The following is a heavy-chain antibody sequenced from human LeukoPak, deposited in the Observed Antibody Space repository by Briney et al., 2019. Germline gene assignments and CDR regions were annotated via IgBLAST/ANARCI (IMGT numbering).Heavy chain of an antibody. CDR2: TYYRSKWYN. CDR3: VRDPDYQWLVPLYAFDI. D-gene: IGHD6-19*01. Sequence: SQTLSLTCAISGDSVSSNSAAWNWIRQSPSRGLEWLGRTYYRSKWYNDYAVSVKSRITINPDTSKNQFSLQLNSVTPEDTAVYYCVRDPDYQWLVPLYAFDIWGQGTMVTVSS. CDR1: GDSVSSNSAA. V-gene: IGHV6-1*01. J-gene: IGHJ3*02.